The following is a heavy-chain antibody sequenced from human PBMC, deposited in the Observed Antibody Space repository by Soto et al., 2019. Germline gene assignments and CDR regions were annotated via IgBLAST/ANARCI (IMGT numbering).Heavy chain of an antibody. CDR1: CYTFTSYG. CDR3: ARDVSSSLNFYYYYYGMDV. Sequence: SVKVSCKASCYTFTSYGISWVRQAPLQGLEWMGWISAYNGNTNYAQKLQGRVTMTTDTSTSTAYMELRSLRSDDTAVYYCARDVSSSLNFYYYYYGMDVWGQGTTVTVSS. V-gene: IGHV1-18*01. CDR2: ISAYNGNT. J-gene: IGHJ6*02. D-gene: IGHD6-13*01.